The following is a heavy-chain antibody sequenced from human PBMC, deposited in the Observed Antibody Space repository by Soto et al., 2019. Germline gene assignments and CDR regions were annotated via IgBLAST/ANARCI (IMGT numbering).Heavy chain of an antibody. CDR2: IYYSGCT. CDR1: GGSISSSSYS. Sequence: SETLSLTCTFSGGSISSSSYSWGWIRQPPGKGLEWIGSIYYSGCTYYNPSLKSRVTISVDTSKNQFSLKLSSVTAADTAVYYCARLSRFLEWLANFDYWGQGTLVTVSS. CDR3: ARLSRFLEWLANFDY. J-gene: IGHJ4*02. V-gene: IGHV4-39*01. D-gene: IGHD3-3*01.